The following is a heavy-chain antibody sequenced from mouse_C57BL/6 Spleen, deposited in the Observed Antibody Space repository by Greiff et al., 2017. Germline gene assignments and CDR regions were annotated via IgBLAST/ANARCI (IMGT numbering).Heavy chain of an antibody. CDR3: ARWDDGYAFDY. Sequence: QVQLQQSGPELVKPGASVKISCKASGYSFTSYYIHWVKQRPGQGLEWIGWIYPGSGNTKYNEKFKGKATLTADTSSSTAYMQLSSLTSEDSAVYYCARWDDGYAFDYWGQGTTLTVSS. D-gene: IGHD2-3*01. J-gene: IGHJ2*01. V-gene: IGHV1-66*01. CDR1: GYSFTSYY. CDR2: IYPGSGNT.